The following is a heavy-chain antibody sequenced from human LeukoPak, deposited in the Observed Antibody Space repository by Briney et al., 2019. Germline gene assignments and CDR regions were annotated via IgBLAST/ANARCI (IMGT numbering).Heavy chain of an antibody. D-gene: IGHD1-14*01. Sequence: GGSLRLSCAASGFTVSANYMSCVRQAPGKGLEWVSVIYSGGSTYYADSVKGRFTISRHNSQNTVYLQMNSLTAEDTAVYYCARATTVQMAPYYFDYWGQGTLVTVSS. CDR1: GFTVSANY. CDR3: ARATTVQMAPYYFDY. J-gene: IGHJ4*02. V-gene: IGHV3-53*04. CDR2: IYSGGST.